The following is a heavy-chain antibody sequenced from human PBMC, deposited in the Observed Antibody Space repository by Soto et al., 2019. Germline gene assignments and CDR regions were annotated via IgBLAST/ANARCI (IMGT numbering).Heavy chain of an antibody. J-gene: IGHJ6*03. CDR1: GGSFSGYY. CDR3: ARGGNYPPYYYYYYMDV. V-gene: IGHV4-34*01. D-gene: IGHD4-4*01. CDR2: INHSGST. Sequence: PSETLSLTCAVYGGSFSGYYWSWIRQPPGKGLEWIGEINHSGSTNYNPSLKSRVTISVDTSKNQFSLKLSSVTAADTAVYYCARGGNYPPYYYYYYMDVWGKGTTVTVSS.